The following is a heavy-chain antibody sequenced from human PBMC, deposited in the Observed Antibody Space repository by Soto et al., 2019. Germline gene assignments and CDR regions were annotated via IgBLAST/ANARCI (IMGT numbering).Heavy chain of an antibody. CDR2: IYYSGST. Sequence: SETTCHPSTVSDGTITGYCWRWIRQPPGKGLEWIGYIYYSGSTNYNPSLKSRVTISVDTSKNQFSLKLSSVTAADTAVYYCAGGYSGYDLGFLGYWCQGTLVNV. V-gene: IGHV4-59*01. D-gene: IGHD5-12*01. CDR3: AGGYSGYDLGFLGY. CDR1: DGTITGYC. J-gene: IGHJ4*02.